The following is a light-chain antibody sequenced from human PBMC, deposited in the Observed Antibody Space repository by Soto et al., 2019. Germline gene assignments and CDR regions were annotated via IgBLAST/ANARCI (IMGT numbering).Light chain of an antibody. CDR2: GAS. CDR1: QSVTSNY. CDR3: QHYYTSYTT. J-gene: IGKJ1*01. Sequence: EIVLTQSPGTLSLSPGERATLSCGASQSVTSNYLAWYQQKPGQAPRLLIFGASTRATGIPDRFSGSGSGTDFTLTISRLEPEDFAVYYCQHYYTSYTTFGQGTKVAFK. V-gene: IGKV3-20*01.